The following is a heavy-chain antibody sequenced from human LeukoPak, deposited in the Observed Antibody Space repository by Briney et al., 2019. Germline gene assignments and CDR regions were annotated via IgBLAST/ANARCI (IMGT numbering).Heavy chain of an antibody. CDR3: ARGSYYGSGSYRFDY. CDR1: GGSISSYY. CDR2: IYYSGST. J-gene: IGHJ4*02. V-gene: IGHV4-59*01. D-gene: IGHD3-10*01. Sequence: SETLSLTCTVSGGSISSYYWSWIRQPPGKGLEWIEYIYYSGSTNYNPSLKSRVTISVDTSKNQFSLKLSSVTAADTALYYCARGSYYGSGSYRFDYWGQGTLVTVSS.